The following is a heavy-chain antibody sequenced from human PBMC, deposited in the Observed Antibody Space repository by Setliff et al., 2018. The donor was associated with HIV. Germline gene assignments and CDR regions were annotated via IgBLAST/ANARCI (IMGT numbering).Heavy chain of an antibody. CDR2: IYHSGST. CDR3: AREDSSYHYFDP. J-gene: IGHJ4*02. D-gene: IGHD3-22*01. V-gene: IGHV4-39*02. Sequence: SETLSLTCTVSGGSISSSSYYWGWIRQPPGKGLEWIGSIYHSGSTYYNPSLRSPVAISVDTSKNQFSLKLTSVTAADTAVYYCAREDSSYHYFDPWGQGMLVTVSS. CDR1: GGSISSSSYY.